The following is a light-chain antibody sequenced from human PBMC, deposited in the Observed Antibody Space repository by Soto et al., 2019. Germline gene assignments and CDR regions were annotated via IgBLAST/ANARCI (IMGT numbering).Light chain of an antibody. CDR1: SSDVGSYNL. Sequence: QSALTQPASVSGSPGQSITISCSGTSSDVGSYNLVSWYQQHPGKAPQLMIYEASKRPSGVSDRFSGSKSGNTASLTISVLQAEDEADYYCCSYAGSNTFVFGGGTKLTVL. J-gene: IGLJ2*01. CDR2: EAS. V-gene: IGLV2-23*02. CDR3: CSYAGSNTFV.